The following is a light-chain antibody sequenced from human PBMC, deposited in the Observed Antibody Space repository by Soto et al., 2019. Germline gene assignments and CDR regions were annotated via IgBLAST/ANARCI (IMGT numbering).Light chain of an antibody. CDR1: SSDVGGYNY. CDR2: DVS. Sequence: QSVLTQPASVSGSPGQSITISCTGTSSDVGGYNYVSWYQQHPGKAPKLMIYDVSNRPSGVSNRFSGSKSGNTASLTISGLQAEDEADYYCSSYTRSNTGVFGGGTKLTVL. CDR3: SSYTRSNTGV. V-gene: IGLV2-14*03. J-gene: IGLJ3*02.